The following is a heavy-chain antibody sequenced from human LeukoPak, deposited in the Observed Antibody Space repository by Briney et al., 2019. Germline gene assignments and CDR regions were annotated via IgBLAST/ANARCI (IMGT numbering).Heavy chain of an antibody. CDR1: GFTLGNTA. CDR2: ITDNGVYT. CDR3: ATVGGSCSSSNCYAYFDF. D-gene: IGHD2-2*01. J-gene: IGHJ4*02. V-gene: IGHV3-23*01. Sequence: GGSLTLSCAASGFTLGNTAMTWVRQAPGKGLEWVSIITDNGVYTFFADSVKGRFTIARDSSKNTLYLQMFSLRADDTAVYYCATVGGSCSSSNCYAYFDFWGQGTLVTVSS.